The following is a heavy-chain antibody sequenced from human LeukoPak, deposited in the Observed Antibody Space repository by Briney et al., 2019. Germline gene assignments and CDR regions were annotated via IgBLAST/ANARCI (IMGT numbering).Heavy chain of an antibody. D-gene: IGHD3-22*01. V-gene: IGHV4-59*08. CDR2: IYYSGST. CDR1: GGSISSYY. Sequence: PSETLSLTCTVSGGSISSYYWSWIRQPPRKGLEWIVYIYYSGSTNYNPSLKSRVTISVDTSKNQFSLKLSSVTAADTAVYYCARRGITMIARGAFDIWGQGTMVTVSS. CDR3: ARRGITMIARGAFDI. J-gene: IGHJ3*02.